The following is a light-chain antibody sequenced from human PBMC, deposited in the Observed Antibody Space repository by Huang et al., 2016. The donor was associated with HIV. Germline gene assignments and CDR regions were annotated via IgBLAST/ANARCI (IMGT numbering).Light chain of an antibody. V-gene: IGKV4-1*01. CDR1: QSVLYSSKNKNY. CDR2: WAS. Sequence: DIVMTQSPDSLAVSLGERATINCKSSQSVLYSSKNKNYLAWYQQKPGQPPKLLISWASTLESGVPDRFSGSGSGTDFTLTISSLQAEDVAVYYCHQYYSTLRTFGQGTKVEIK. J-gene: IGKJ1*01. CDR3: HQYYSTLRT.